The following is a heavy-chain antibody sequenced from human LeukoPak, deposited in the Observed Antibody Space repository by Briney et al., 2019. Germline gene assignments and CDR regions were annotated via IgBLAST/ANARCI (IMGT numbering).Heavy chain of an antibody. CDR1: GLTVSGNY. V-gene: IGHV3-53*01. CDR2: IYGGGST. CDR3: ARDSICSGGSCYSDY. D-gene: IGHD2-15*01. Sequence: PGGSLRLSCAPSGLTVSGNYMSWVRQAPGRGLEWVSSIYGGGSTYYANSVKGRFTISRDNSQNTLYLQMNSLRAEDTAVYYCARDSICSGGSCYSDYWGQGTLVTVSS. J-gene: IGHJ4*02.